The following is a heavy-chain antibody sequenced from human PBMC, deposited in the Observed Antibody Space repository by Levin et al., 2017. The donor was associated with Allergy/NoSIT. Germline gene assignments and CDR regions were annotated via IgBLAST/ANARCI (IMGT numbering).Heavy chain of an antibody. CDR1: GGSFSGYY. CDR2: INHSGST. Sequence: SETLSLTCAVYGGSFSGYYWSWIRQPPGKGLEWIGEINHSGSTNYNPSLKSRVTISVDTSKNQFSLKLSSVTAADTAVYYCARWPVRNDYVWGSYDYWGQGTLVTVSS. J-gene: IGHJ4*02. D-gene: IGHD3-16*01. CDR3: ARWPVRNDYVWGSYDY. V-gene: IGHV4-34*01.